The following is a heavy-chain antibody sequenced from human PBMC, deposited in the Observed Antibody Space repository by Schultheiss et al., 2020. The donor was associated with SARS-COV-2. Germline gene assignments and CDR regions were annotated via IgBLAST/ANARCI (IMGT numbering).Heavy chain of an antibody. D-gene: IGHD3-3*01. V-gene: IGHV3-48*04. CDR1: GFTFSSYD. CDR2: ISSSSSTI. J-gene: IGHJ6*03. Sequence: GGSLRLSCAASGFTFSSYDMHWVRQATGKGLEWVSYISSSSSTIYYADSVKGRFTISRDNAKNSLYLQMNSLRAEDTAVYYCARDPTYDFWSGYLYYYMDVWGKGTTVTVSS. CDR3: ARDPTYDFWSGYLYYYMDV.